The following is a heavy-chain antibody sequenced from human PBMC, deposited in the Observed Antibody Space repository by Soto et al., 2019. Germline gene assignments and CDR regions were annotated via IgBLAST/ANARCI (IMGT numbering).Heavy chain of an antibody. Sequence: VSVKVSGKASGYSFATYGFSWVRQAPGQGLECVGWISAHNGDTHYSQKFQGRVTLTTDTSTNTGYMELRSLTSDDTAVYFCATEPIYYNDGSGYYPLGHWGQGTLVTVSS. V-gene: IGHV1-18*04. CDR3: ATEPIYYNDGSGYYPLGH. CDR2: ISAHNGDT. CDR1: GYSFATYG. D-gene: IGHD3-22*01. J-gene: IGHJ4*02.